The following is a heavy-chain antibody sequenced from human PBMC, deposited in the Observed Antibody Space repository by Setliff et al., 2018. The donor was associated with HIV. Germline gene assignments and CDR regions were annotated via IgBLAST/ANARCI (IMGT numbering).Heavy chain of an antibody. CDR3: ARESVAAAYAFDM. V-gene: IGHV4-61*09. CDR2: IYFSGST. D-gene: IGHD6-13*01. CDR1: GGSINTGSYY. Sequence: SETLSLTCTVSGGSINTGSYYWSWIRQPAGKGLEWIGHIYFSGSTNYNPSLKSRVTMLIDTSKNQFSLRLSSVTAADTAVYYCARESVAAAYAFDMWGQGTMVTVSS. J-gene: IGHJ3*02.